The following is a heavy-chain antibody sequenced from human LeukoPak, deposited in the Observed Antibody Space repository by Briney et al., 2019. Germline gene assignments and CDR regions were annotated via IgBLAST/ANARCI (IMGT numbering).Heavy chain of an antibody. J-gene: IGHJ6*02. Sequence: GASVKVSCKASGYTFTGYYMHWVRQAPGQGLEWMGWINPNSGGTNYAQKFQGRVTMTRDTSISTAYMELSRLRSDDTAVYYCARVYSSGWYYYYYGMDVWGQGTTVTVSS. D-gene: IGHD6-19*01. CDR3: ARVYSSGWYYYYYGMDV. CDR1: GYTFTGYY. CDR2: INPNSGGT. V-gene: IGHV1-2*02.